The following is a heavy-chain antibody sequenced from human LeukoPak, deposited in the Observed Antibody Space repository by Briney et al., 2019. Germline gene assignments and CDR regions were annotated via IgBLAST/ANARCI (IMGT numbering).Heavy chain of an antibody. CDR2: MNPNSGNT. J-gene: IGHJ5*01. D-gene: IGHD4-17*01. CDR1: GYTFTSYD. CDR3: ARAHYGNSVESSRVYWSDP. V-gene: IGHV1-8*01. Sequence: ASVKVSCKASGYTFTSYDINWVRQATGQGLEWMGWMNPNSGNTGYAQKFQGRVTMTRNTSISTAYMELSSLRSEDTAVYYCARAHYGNSVESSRVYWSDPGGKEPWSPSPQ.